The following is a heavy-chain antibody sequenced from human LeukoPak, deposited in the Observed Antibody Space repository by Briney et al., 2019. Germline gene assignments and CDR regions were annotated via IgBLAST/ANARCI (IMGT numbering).Heavy chain of an antibody. CDR3: ARDLSWGYYYFYIDV. Sequence: SETLSLTCTVSGGSISSYYWSWIRQPPGKGLEWIGYIYYSGSTNYNPSLKSRVTISVDTSKNQFSLKLSSVTAADTAVYYCARDLSWGYYYFYIDVWGKGTTVTVSS. CDR2: IYYSGST. D-gene: IGHD7-27*01. J-gene: IGHJ6*03. CDR1: GGSISSYY. V-gene: IGHV4-59*12.